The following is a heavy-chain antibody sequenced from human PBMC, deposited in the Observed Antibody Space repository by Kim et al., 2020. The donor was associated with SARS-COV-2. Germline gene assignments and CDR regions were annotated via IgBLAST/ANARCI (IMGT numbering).Heavy chain of an antibody. CDR3: ARERGTLRVCASGSCYSDGCFDS. Sequence: ASVKVSCKASVYTFTNYFIHWVRQAPGQGLEGMGWINPNSGGTHYAQKFRRRVTETRDTSITTAYMELSWLTSDDTALYYCARERGTLRVCASGSCYSDGCFDSCGEGALVTVSS. V-gene: IGHV1-2*02. CDR1: VYTFTNYF. CDR2: INPNSGGT. J-gene: IGHJ4*02. D-gene: IGHD2-15*01.